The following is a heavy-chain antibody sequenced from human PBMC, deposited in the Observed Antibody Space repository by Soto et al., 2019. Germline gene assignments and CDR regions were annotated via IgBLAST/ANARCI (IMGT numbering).Heavy chain of an antibody. J-gene: IGHJ4*02. Sequence: EVQLVESGGGLVQPGGSLRLSCAASGFTFSSYWMSWVRQAPGKGLEWVANIKQDGSEKYYVDSVKGRFTISRDNAKNSLYLQRNSLRAEDTAVYYCARERMTTVTTFDYWGQGTLVTVSS. CDR2: IKQDGSEK. V-gene: IGHV3-7*03. CDR3: ARERMTTVTTFDY. CDR1: GFTFSSYW. D-gene: IGHD4-17*01.